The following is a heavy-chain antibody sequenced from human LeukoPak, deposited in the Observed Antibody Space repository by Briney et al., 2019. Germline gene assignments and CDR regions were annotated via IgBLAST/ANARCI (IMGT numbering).Heavy chain of an antibody. J-gene: IGHJ4*02. CDR3: ARAEYQLLYPNFDY. CDR2: INPNSGGT. Sequence: ASVKVSCKASGYTFTGYYMHWVRQAPGQGLEWMRWINPNSGGTNYAQKFQGRVTMTRDTSISTAYMELSRLRSDDTAVYYCARAEYQLLYPNFDYWGQGTLVPVSS. CDR1: GYTFTGYY. V-gene: IGHV1-2*02. D-gene: IGHD2-2*02.